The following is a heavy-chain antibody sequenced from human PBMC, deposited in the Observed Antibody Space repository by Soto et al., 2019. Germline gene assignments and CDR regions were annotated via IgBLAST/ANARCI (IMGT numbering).Heavy chain of an antibody. CDR2: IYYSGST. CDR1: GGSISSGGYY. Sequence: QVQLQETGPGLVKPSQTLSLTCTVSGGSISSGGYYWSWIRQHPGKGLEWIGNIYYSGSTYYNPSLKSRVTISVDTSKNQFCLKLSSVTAADTAVYYCARSLRQWLVPWGQGTLVTVSS. V-gene: IGHV4-31*03. J-gene: IGHJ5*02. CDR3: ARSLRQWLVP.